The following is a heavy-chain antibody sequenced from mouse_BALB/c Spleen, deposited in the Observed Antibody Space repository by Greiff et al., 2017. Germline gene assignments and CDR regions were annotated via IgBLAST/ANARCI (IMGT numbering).Heavy chain of an antibody. V-gene: IGHV14-3*02. CDR2: IDPANGNT. CDR3: APYGNYNDYFDY. Sequence: EVQGVESGAELVKPGASVKLSCTASGFNIKDTYMHWVKQRPEQGLEWIGRIDPANGNTKYDPKFQGKATITADTSSNTAYLQLSSLTSEDTAVYYCAPYGNYNDYFDYWGQGTTLTVSS. J-gene: IGHJ2*01. D-gene: IGHD2-1*01. CDR1: GFNIKDTY.